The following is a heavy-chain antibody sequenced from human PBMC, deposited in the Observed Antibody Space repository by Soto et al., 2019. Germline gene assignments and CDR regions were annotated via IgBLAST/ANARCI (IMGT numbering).Heavy chain of an antibody. Sequence: PGGSLRLSCAASGFTFSSYSMNWVRQAPGKGLEWVSSISSSSSYIYYADSVKGRFTISRDNAKNSLYLQMNSLRAEDTAVYYCARGEDYYDSSGYYSPFYPWGQGTLVTVSS. D-gene: IGHD3-22*01. CDR3: ARGEDYYDSSGYYSPFYP. J-gene: IGHJ5*02. V-gene: IGHV3-21*01. CDR1: GFTFSSYS. CDR2: ISSSSSYI.